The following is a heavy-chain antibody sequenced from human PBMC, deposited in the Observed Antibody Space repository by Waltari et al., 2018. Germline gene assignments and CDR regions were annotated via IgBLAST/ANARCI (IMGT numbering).Heavy chain of an antibody. Sequence: QVQLVQSGGEVKKPGASVQVSCKASGYTFLDNGITWVRQAPGQGLEWMGWINPSNGDTNYAQKFQGRVTMTTDTSTNTAYMDLRSLMSDDTAVYYCARDQGPGWAASWGQGTLVTVSS. D-gene: IGHD6-19*01. J-gene: IGHJ5*02. CDR3: ARDQGPGWAAS. CDR2: INPSNGDT. V-gene: IGHV1-18*01. CDR1: GYTFLDNG.